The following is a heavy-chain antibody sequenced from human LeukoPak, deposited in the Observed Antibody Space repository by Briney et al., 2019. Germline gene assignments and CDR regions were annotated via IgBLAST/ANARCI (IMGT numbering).Heavy chain of an antibody. CDR1: GFTFSSYA. V-gene: IGHV3-23*01. D-gene: IGHD2-2*02. J-gene: IGHJ4*02. CDR3: AKALDIVVVPAAISDY. CDR2: ISGSGGST. Sequence: PGGSLRLSCAASGFTFSSYAMSWVRQAPGKGLEWASAISGSGGSTYYADSVKGRFTISRDNSKNTLYLQMNSLRAEDTAVYYCAKALDIVVVPAAISDYWGQGTLVTVSS.